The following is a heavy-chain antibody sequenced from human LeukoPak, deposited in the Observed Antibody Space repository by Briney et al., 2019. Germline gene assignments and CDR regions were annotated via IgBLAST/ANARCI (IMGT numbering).Heavy chain of an antibody. D-gene: IGHD2-15*01. CDR3: SGGSRGGFDY. V-gene: IGHV4-30-4*08. CDR2: IYYSGST. Sequence: PSQTLSPTCTVSGGSISSGDYYWSWIRQPPGKGLEWIGYIYYSGSTYYNPSLKSRVTISVDTSKNQFSLKLSPVTAADTAVYYCSGGSRGGFDYWGQGTLVTVSS. J-gene: IGHJ4*02. CDR1: GGSISSGDYY.